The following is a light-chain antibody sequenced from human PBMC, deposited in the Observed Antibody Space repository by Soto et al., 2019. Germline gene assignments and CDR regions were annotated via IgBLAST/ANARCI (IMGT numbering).Light chain of an antibody. CDR2: EVR. CDR1: MRDVGAYNL. Sequence: QSALTQPASVSGSAGQSIAISCSGTMRDVGAYNLVSWYQQHPGTAPKLIIYEVRNRPSGISSRFSGSRSGNTASLTISGLQPEDEGDYYCSAYNARSTLVFGGGTKVTVL. CDR3: SAYNARSTLV. J-gene: IGLJ3*02. V-gene: IGLV2-14*01.